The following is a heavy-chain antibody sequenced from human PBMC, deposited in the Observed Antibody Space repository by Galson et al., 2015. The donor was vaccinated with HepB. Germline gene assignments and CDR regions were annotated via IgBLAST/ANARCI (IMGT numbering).Heavy chain of an antibody. V-gene: IGHV4-34*01. D-gene: IGHD4-17*01. CDR3: ARAHYGDYDTPDAFDI. Sequence: ETLSLTCAVYGGSFSGYYWSWIRQPPGKGLEWIGEINHSGSTNYNPSLKSRVTISVDTSKNQFSLKLSSVTAADTAVYYCARAHYGDYDTPDAFDIWGQGTMVTVSS. CDR1: GGSFSGYY. CDR2: INHSGST. J-gene: IGHJ3*02.